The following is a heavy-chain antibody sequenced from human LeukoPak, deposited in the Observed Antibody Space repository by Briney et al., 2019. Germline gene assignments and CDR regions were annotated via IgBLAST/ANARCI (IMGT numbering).Heavy chain of an antibody. CDR3: AGSPKDYGDYALGDDAFDI. CDR2: INAGNGNT. Sequence: ASVKVSRKASGYTFTSYAMHWVRQAPGQRLEWMGWINAGNGNTKYSQEFQGRVTITRDTSASTAYMELSSLRSEDTAVYYCAGSPKDYGDYALGDDAFDIWGQGTMVTVSS. J-gene: IGHJ3*02. CDR1: GYTFTSYA. D-gene: IGHD4-17*01. V-gene: IGHV1-3*03.